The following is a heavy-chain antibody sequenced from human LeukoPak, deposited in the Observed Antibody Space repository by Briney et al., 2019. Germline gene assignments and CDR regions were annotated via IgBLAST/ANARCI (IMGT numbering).Heavy chain of an antibody. CDR3: AKEEYYYGSGSYYNGDNWFDP. Sequence: GGSLRLACAASGFTFSSYGMHWVRQAPGKGLEGVAFIRYDGSNKYYADSVKGRFTISRDNSKNTLYLQMNRLRAEDTAVYYCAKEEYYYGSGSYYNGDNWFDPWGQGTLVTVSS. V-gene: IGHV3-30*02. D-gene: IGHD3-10*01. CDR2: IRYDGSNK. CDR1: GFTFSSYG. J-gene: IGHJ5*02.